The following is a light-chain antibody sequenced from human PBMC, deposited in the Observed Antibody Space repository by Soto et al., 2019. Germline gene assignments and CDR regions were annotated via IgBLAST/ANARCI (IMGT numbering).Light chain of an antibody. CDR3: QSYDSSLSEVV. J-gene: IGLJ2*01. Sequence: QAVVTQPPSVSGAPGQRVTISCTGSSSNIGAGYDVHWYQQLPGTAPKLLIYGNSNRPSGVPDRFSGSKSGTSASLAITRLQAEDEADYYCQSYDSSLSEVVFGGGTKLTVL. CDR2: GNS. V-gene: IGLV1-40*01. CDR1: SSNIGAGYD.